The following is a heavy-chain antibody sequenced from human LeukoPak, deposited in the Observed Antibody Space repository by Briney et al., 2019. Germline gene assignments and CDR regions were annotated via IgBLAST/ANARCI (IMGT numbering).Heavy chain of an antibody. V-gene: IGHV4-59*12. J-gene: IGHJ2*01. CDR3: ARGYGDPPADFDL. Sequence: SETLSLTCTVSGGSIRSYHWSWIRQPPGKGLEWIGYIYDTGSTDYNPSLKSRVTISVDKSKNQFSLKLSSVTAADTAVYYCARGYGDPPADFDLWGRGTLATVSS. D-gene: IGHD4-17*01. CDR1: GGSIRSYH. CDR2: IYDTGST.